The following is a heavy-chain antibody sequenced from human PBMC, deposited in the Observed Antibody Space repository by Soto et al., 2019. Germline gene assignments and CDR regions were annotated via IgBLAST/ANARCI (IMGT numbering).Heavy chain of an antibody. J-gene: IGHJ5*02. CDR2: ISYDGSNK. V-gene: IGHV3-30*18. CDR3: AKADCSSTSCQRLYNWFDP. Sequence: GGSLRLSCAASGFTFSSFGMHWVRQAPGKGLEWVAVISYDGSNKYYADSVKGRFTISRDNSKNTLYLQMNSLRAEDTAVYYCAKADCSSTSCQRLYNWFDPWGQGTLVTVSS. D-gene: IGHD2-2*01. CDR1: GFTFSSFG.